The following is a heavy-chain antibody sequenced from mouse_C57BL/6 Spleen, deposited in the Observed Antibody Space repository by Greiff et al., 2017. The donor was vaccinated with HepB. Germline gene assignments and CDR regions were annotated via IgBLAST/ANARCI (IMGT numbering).Heavy chain of an antibody. CDR2: IDPSDSYT. CDR3: ARKGKGSPFDY. D-gene: IGHD1-1*02. CDR1: GYTFTRYW. V-gene: IGHV1-69*01. Sequence: QVQLQQSGAELVMPGASVKLSCKASGYTFTRYWMHWVKQRPGQGLEWIGEIDPSDSYTNYNQKFKGKSTLPVDKSSSTAYMQLSSLTSEDSAVYYWARKGKGSPFDYWGQGTTLTVSS. J-gene: IGHJ2*01.